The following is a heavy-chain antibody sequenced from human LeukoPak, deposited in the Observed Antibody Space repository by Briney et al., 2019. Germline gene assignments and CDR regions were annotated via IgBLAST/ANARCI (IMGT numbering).Heavy chain of an antibody. CDR1: GGSISGSSYY. Sequence: PSETLSLTCTVSGGSISGSSYYWGWIRQPPGKGLEWIGRIYYRGSTYYNPTLKSRVTVSVDTSKNQFSLKLSPVTAADTAVYYCALIRGYCRTWGQGTLVTVSS. J-gene: IGHJ5*02. D-gene: IGHD2-15*01. V-gene: IGHV4-39*01. CDR2: IYYRGST. CDR3: ALIRGYCRT.